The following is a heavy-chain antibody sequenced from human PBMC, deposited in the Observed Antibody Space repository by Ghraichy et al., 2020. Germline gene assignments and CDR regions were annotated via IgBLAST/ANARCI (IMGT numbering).Heavy chain of an antibody. Sequence: GGSLRLSCATSGFTFSDYAMSWVRQAPGKGLEWVSGISGSGVGTYYADSVKGRFTISRDNSKSAVYLQMHSLRAEDTAVYYCAKAAGYHEYWYFDLWGRGSLVTVSS. CDR1: GFTFSDYA. CDR2: ISGSGVGT. CDR3: AKAAGYHEYWYFDL. D-gene: IGHD5-12*01. V-gene: IGHV3-23*01. J-gene: IGHJ2*01.